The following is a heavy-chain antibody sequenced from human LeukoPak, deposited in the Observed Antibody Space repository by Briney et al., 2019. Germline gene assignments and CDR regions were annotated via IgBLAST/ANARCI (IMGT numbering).Heavy chain of an antibody. CDR3: ARDLSV. J-gene: IGHJ4*02. CDR2: ISSSSSYI. D-gene: IGHD2/OR15-2a*01. Sequence: GGSLRLSCTASGFTFGDYAMSWFRQAPGKGLEWVSYISSSSSYIYYADSVKGRFTISRDNAKNSLYLQMNSLRAEDTAVYYCARDLSVGGQGTLVTVSS. V-gene: IGHV3-21*01. CDR1: GFTFGDYA.